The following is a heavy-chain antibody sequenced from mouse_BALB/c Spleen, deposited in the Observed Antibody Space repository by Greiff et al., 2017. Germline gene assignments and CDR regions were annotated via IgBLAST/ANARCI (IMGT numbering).Heavy chain of an antibody. CDR1: GYSFTGYY. D-gene: IGHD1-1*01. CDR2: ISCYNGAT. CDR3: ARYYGSSYNYAMDY. V-gene: IGHV1S34*01. Sequence: LVKTGASVKISCKASGYSFTGYYMHWVKQSHGKSLEWIGYISCYNGATSYNQKFKGKATFTVDTSSSTAYMQFNSLTSEDSAVYYCARYYGSSYNYAMDYWGQGTSVTVSA. J-gene: IGHJ4*01.